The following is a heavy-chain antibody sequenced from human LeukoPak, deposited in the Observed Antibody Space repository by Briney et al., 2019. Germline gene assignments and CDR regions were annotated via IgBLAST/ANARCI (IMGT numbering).Heavy chain of an antibody. V-gene: IGHV1-69*01. CDR3: ARVNGGWYLGDWFDP. J-gene: IGHJ5*02. CDR2: IIPIFGTA. CDR1: GGTFSSYA. D-gene: IGHD6-19*01. Sequence: SVKVSCKASGGTFSSYAISWVRQAPGQGLEWMGGIIPIFGTANYAQRFQGRVTITADESTSTAYMELSSLRSEDTAVYYCARVNGGWYLGDWFDPWGQGTLVTVSS.